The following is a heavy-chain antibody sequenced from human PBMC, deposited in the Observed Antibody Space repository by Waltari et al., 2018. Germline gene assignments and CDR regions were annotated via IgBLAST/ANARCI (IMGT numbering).Heavy chain of an antibody. Sequence: QVQLQESGPGLVKPSETLSLTCTVSGGSISSYYWSWIRQPPGKGLEWIGYIYYSGSTNYNPSLKSRVTISVDTSKNQFSLKLSSVTAADTAVYYCARINDYVWGSYPIDYWGQGTLVTVSS. CDR3: ARINDYVWGSYPIDY. D-gene: IGHD3-16*02. J-gene: IGHJ4*02. CDR1: GGSISSYY. CDR2: IYYSGST. V-gene: IGHV4-59*01.